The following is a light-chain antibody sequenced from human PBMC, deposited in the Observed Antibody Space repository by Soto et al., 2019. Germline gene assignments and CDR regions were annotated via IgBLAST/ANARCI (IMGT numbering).Light chain of an antibody. J-gene: IGLJ7*01. V-gene: IGLV2-23*01. CDR3: CSYAGRSIDV. Sequence: QSALTQPASVSGSPGQSITISCTGTSSDIGTYDLVSWYQQFPGKAPKVIIYDDNKRPSGVSNRFSGSSSGNTASLTISGLQAEDEAIYSCCSYAGRSIDVFGSGTQLTVL. CDR2: DDN. CDR1: SSDIGTYDL.